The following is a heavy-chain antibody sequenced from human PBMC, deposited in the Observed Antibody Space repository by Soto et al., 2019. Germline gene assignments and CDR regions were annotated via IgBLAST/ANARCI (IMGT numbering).Heavy chain of an antibody. CDR2: ISTTSSSI. CDR1: GFTFSSYS. J-gene: IGHJ4*02. CDR3: ARKGVAFDY. Sequence: GGSLRLSCAASGFTFSSYSMDWVRQAPGKGLEWISYISTTSSSIYYADSVKGRFTISRDNAKNSLFLQMNSLRDEDTAVYYCARKGVAFDYWGQGALVTVSS. D-gene: IGHD3-3*01. V-gene: IGHV3-48*02.